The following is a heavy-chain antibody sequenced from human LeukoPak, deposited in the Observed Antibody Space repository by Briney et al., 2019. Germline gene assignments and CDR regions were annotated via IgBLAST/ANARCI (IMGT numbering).Heavy chain of an antibody. CDR1: GGSISSSNYY. V-gene: IGHV4-39*07. D-gene: IGHD6-19*01. CDR3: ARRRSSGWFRSVYFDY. J-gene: IGHJ4*02. CDR2: INHSGST. Sequence: SETLSLTCTVSGGSISSSNYYWSWIRQPPGKGLEWIGEINHSGSTNYNPSLKSRVTISVDTSKNQFSLKLSSVTAADTAVYYCARRRSSGWFRSVYFDYWGQGTLVTVSS.